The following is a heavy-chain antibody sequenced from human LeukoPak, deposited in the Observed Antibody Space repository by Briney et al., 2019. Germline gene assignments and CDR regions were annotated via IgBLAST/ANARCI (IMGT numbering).Heavy chain of an antibody. CDR1: GYIFTGYA. D-gene: IGHD5-18*01. Sequence: ASVNVSCKASGYIFTGYAMDWVRQAPGQRLEWMGWINGGNGNTKYSQKFQGRVTITRDTSASTAYMELSSLRSEDTAVYYCARGVYTFYYGLDAWGQGTTVTVSS. V-gene: IGHV1-3*01. CDR3: ARGVYTFYYGLDA. J-gene: IGHJ6*02. CDR2: INGGNGNT.